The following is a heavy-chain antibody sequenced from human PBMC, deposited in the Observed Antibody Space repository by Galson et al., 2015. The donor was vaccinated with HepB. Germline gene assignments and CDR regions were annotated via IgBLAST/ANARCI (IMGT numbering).Heavy chain of an antibody. J-gene: IGHJ4*02. CDR2: IYPGDSDT. CDR3: AKMEGTRHFDQ. Sequence: QSGAEVKKPGDSLKISCKGSGYSFTTHWIGWVRQMPGKGLEWMGIIYPGDSDTTFSPSFQGQLTISADTSINTAYLQWTSLKASDTAIYYCAKMEGTRHFDQWGQGTLVTVSS. V-gene: IGHV5-51*03. CDR1: GYSFTTHW. D-gene: IGHD1-14*01.